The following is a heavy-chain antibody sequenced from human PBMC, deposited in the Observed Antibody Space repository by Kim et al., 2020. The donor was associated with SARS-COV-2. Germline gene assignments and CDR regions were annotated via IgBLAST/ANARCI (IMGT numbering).Heavy chain of an antibody. CDR1: GYTFTSYA. V-gene: IGHV1-3*01. J-gene: IGHJ6*02. D-gene: IGHD5-12*01. CDR2: INAGNGNT. Sequence: ASVKVFCKASGYTFTSYAMHWVRQAPGQRLEWMGWINAGNGNTKYSQKFQGRVTITRDTSASTAYMELSSLRSEDTAVYYCASQGLRFLYYYGMDVWGQGTTVTVSS. CDR3: ASQGLRFLYYYGMDV.